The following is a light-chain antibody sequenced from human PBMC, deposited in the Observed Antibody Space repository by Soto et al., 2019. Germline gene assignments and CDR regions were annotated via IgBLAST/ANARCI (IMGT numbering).Light chain of an antibody. CDR3: QQYGSRTWT. CDR1: QRVGGNY. J-gene: IGKJ1*01. V-gene: IGKV3-20*01. Sequence: ELVLTQSPVTLSLSPGERATLSCRASQRVGGNYLAWYQQKRGQSPRLLIYDASSRATDHPDRFSGSGSGNDFTLTITKVEPEDFAVYYCQQYGSRTWTFGQGTKLE. CDR2: DAS.